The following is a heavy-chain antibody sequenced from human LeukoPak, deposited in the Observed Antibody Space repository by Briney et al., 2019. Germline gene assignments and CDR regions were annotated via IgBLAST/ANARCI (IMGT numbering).Heavy chain of an antibody. CDR2: LYSGGST. CDR3: ARTYDLSGPNAFDI. D-gene: IGHD3-22*01. Sequence: SGGSLRLSCAASGFTVSSNYMSWVRQAPGKGLEWVSILYSGGSTYYADSVKGRFTISRDNSKNTMYLQMNSLRAEDTAVYYCARTYDLSGPNAFDIWGQGTVVTVSS. V-gene: IGHV3-66*01. CDR1: GFTVSSNY. J-gene: IGHJ3*02.